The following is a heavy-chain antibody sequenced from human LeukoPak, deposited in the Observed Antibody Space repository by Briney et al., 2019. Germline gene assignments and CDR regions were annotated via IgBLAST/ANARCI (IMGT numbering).Heavy chain of an antibody. J-gene: IGHJ4*02. V-gene: IGHV3-48*04. D-gene: IGHD4-17*01. CDR3: ARTRSDYRVY. Sequence: PGGSLRLSCEAFGFTFSTYGMHWVRQAPGKGLEWVSYISSSGNIIYYADSVKGRFTISRDNAKNSLYLQMNSLRAEDTAVYYWARTRSDYRVYWGQGTLVTVSS. CDR1: GFTFSTYG. CDR2: ISSSGNII.